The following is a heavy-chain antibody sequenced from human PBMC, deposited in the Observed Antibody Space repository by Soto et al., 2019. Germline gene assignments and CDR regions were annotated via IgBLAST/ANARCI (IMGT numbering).Heavy chain of an antibody. D-gene: IGHD4-4*01. Sequence: PGGSLRLSCAASGFTFSSYGMHWVRQAPGKGLEWVAVISYDGSNKYYADSVKGRFTISRDNSKNTLYLQMNSLRAEDTAVYYCAKESHDYSNYEFDYWGQGTLVTVSS. CDR3: AKESHDYSNYEFDY. J-gene: IGHJ4*02. CDR2: ISYDGSNK. V-gene: IGHV3-30*18. CDR1: GFTFSSYG.